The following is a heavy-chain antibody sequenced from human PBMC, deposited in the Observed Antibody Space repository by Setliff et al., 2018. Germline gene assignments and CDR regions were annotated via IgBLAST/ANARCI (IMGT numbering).Heavy chain of an antibody. V-gene: IGHV1-2*06. CDR2: INPNTGGT. Sequence: GASVKVSCKASGYTFTGYYTHWVRQAPGQGLEWMGRINPNTGGTNSAQKFQGRVTMTTDTPTSTAYMEVRSLRSDDTAVYYCARDGPHCVASSCPGAWFDPWGQGILVTVSS. CDR3: ARDGPHCVASSCPGAWFDP. J-gene: IGHJ5*02. D-gene: IGHD2-2*01. CDR1: GYTFTGYY.